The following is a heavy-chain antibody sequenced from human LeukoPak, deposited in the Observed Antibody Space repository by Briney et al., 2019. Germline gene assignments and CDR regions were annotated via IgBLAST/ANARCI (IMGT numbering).Heavy chain of an antibody. V-gene: IGHV1-69*13. CDR3: ARQTYYSAYFDY. CDR2: IIPIFGTA. J-gene: IGHJ4*02. Sequence: SVKVSCKASGGTFSSYAISWVRQAPGQGLERMGGIIPIFGTANYAQKFQGRVTITADESTSTAYMELSSLRSEDTAVYYCARQTYYSAYFDYWGQGTLVTVSS. CDR1: GGTFSSYA. D-gene: IGHD3-10*01.